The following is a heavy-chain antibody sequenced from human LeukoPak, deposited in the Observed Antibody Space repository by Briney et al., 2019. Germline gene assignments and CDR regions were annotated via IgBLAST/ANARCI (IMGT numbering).Heavy chain of an antibody. CDR2: SNDSASN. Sequence: SQTLSLTCTVSGVSISSCGYCWSWMRPRPGQGLEWFSYSNDSASNYSNSSLKSRVTLSVDTTKNQFLLKLSSVTDADMALYFCARSVGTGGFDYWGQGTLVTVSS. D-gene: IGHD1-26*01. CDR3: ARSVGTGGFDY. CDR1: GVSISSCGYC. V-gene: IGHV4-31*03. J-gene: IGHJ4*02.